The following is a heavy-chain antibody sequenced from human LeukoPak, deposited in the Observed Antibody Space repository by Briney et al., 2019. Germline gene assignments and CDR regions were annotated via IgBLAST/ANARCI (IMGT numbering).Heavy chain of an antibody. V-gene: IGHV4-59*01. D-gene: IGHD4-17*01. Sequence: PSETLSLTCTVSGGSISSYYWSWIRQPPGKGLEWIGYIYYSGSTNYNPSLKSRVTISVDTSKNQFSLKLSSVTAVDTAVYYCARGDYEIDYWGQGTLVTVSS. CDR1: GGSISSYY. CDR3: ARGDYEIDY. J-gene: IGHJ4*02. CDR2: IYYSGST.